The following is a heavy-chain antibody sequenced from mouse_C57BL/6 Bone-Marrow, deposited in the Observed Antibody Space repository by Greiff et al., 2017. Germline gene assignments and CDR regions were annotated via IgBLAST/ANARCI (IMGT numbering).Heavy chain of an antibody. Sequence: VKLQQPGAELVKPGASVKLSCKASGYTFTSYWMHWVKQRPGQGLEWIGMIHPNSGSTNYNEKFKSKATLTVDKSSSTAYMQLSSLTSEDSAVXYCARSTTVVGRFAYWGQGTLVTVSA. D-gene: IGHD1-1*01. CDR1: GYTFTSYW. J-gene: IGHJ3*01. CDR2: IHPNSGST. CDR3: ARSTTVVGRFAY. V-gene: IGHV1-64*01.